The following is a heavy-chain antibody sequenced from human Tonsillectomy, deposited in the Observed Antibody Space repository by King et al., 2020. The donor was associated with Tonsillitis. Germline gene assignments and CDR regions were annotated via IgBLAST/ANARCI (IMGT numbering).Heavy chain of an antibody. CDR3: ARDSLTHMDYYMDV. D-gene: IGHD2-15*01. V-gene: IGHV3-33*01. J-gene: IGHJ6*03. CDR1: GFTFSSYG. Sequence: VQLVESGGGVVQPGRSLRLSCAASGFTFSSYGMHWVRRAPGKGLEWVAVIWYDGRNKYYADSVKGRFTNSRDNSKNTLYLQMISLRAEDTAVYYCARDSLTHMDYYMDVWGKGTTVTVSS. CDR2: IWYDGRNK.